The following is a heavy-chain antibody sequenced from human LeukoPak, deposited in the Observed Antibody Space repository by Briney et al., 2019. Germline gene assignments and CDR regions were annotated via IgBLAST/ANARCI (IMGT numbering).Heavy chain of an antibody. CDR2: IYTSGST. CDR1: GGSISSYY. V-gene: IGHV4-4*07. Sequence: SETLSLTCTVSGGSISSYYWSWIRQPAGKGLEWIGRIYTSGSTNYNPSLKSRVTTSLETSKNHFSLSRSSVCAAYKPVYHSSRDLGWSGPDAFDIWGQGTMVTVSS. J-gene: IGHJ3*02. CDR3: SRDLGWSGPDAFDI. D-gene: IGHD3-3*01.